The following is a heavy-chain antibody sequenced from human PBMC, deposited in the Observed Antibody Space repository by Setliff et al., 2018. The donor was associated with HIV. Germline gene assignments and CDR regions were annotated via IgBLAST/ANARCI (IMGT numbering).Heavy chain of an antibody. Sequence: SETLSLTCTVSGGSISRTSFYWGWIRQPPGKGLEWIGSIYNSGSTYYNPSLKSRVTISVDTSKNQFSLKLNSVTAADTAVYYCARNVGGLRSAVNWFDPWGQGTLVTVSS. J-gene: IGHJ5*02. CDR3: ARNVGGLRSAVNWFDP. V-gene: IGHV4-39*07. D-gene: IGHD4-17*01. CDR2: IYNSGST. CDR1: GGSISRTSFY.